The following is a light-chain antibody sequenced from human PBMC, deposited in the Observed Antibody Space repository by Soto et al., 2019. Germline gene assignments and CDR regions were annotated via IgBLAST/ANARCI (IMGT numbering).Light chain of an antibody. V-gene: IGLV1-40*01. CDR3: QSYDSSLSGSV. J-gene: IGLJ3*02. Sequence: QSVLTQSPSVSGAPGQRVTISCTGSSSNIGAGYDVHWYQQLPGTAPKLLIYRNSNRPSGVPDRFSGSKSGTSASLAITGLQAEDEADYYCQSYDSSLSGSVFGGGTKVTVL. CDR1: SSNIGAGYD. CDR2: RNS.